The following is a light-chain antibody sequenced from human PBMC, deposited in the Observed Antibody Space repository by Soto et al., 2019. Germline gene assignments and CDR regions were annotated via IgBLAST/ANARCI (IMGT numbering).Light chain of an antibody. Sequence: DIVMTQSPLSLPVTPGEPASISCSSSQSLLQSNGYNYLDWYLQKPGQSPQLLIFFGSYRASGVPDRFSGSRSGTDFTLKIRSVEAEDVGIYYCMQSQQTPPTFGQGTRVEIK. CDR3: MQSQQTPPT. V-gene: IGKV2-28*01. CDR2: FGS. J-gene: IGKJ1*01. CDR1: QSLLQSNGYNY.